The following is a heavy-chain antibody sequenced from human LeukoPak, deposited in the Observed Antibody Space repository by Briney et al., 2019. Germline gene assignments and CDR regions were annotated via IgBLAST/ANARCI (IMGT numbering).Heavy chain of an antibody. CDR3: ARGRYSSGPFDY. V-gene: IGHV4-34*01. D-gene: IGHD6-19*01. CDR2: INHSGST. Sequence: SETLSLTCAVYGGSFSGYYWSWIRQPPGKGLEWIGEINHSGSTNYNPSLKGRVTISVDTSKNQFSLKLSSVTAADTAVYYWARGRYSSGPFDYWGQGTLVTVSS. CDR1: GGSFSGYY. J-gene: IGHJ4*02.